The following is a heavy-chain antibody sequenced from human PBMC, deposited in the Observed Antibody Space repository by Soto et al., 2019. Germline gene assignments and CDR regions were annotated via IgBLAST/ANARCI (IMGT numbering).Heavy chain of an antibody. V-gene: IGHV3-9*01. J-gene: IGHJ6*02. CDR3: AKDRYYYDSSGYYYYYYYGMDV. CDR1: GFTFDDYA. D-gene: IGHD3-22*01. Sequence: GGSLRLSCAASGFTFDDYAMHWVRQAPGKGLEWVSGISWNSGSIGYADSVKGRFTISRDNAKNSLYLQMNSLRAEDTALYYCAKDRYYYDSSGYYYYYYYGMDVWGQGTTVTVSS. CDR2: ISWNSGSI.